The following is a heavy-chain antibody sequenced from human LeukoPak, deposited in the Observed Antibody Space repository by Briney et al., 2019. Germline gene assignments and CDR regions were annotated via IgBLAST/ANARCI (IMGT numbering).Heavy chain of an antibody. CDR1: GLTFSSSA. CDR2: ISASGGST. J-gene: IGHJ4*02. D-gene: IGHD1-26*01. V-gene: IGHV3-23*01. Sequence: GGSLRLSCAASGLTFSSSAMSWVRQVPGKGLEWVSGISASGGSTYYADSVRGRFTISRDNSKNTLYVQMNSLRDEDTAVYYYAKDQRWESPHYLDSWGQGTLVTVSS. CDR3: AKDQRWESPHYLDS.